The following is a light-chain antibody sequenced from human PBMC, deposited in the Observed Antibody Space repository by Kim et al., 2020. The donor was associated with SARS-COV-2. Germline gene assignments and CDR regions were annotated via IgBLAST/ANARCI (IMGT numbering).Light chain of an antibody. V-gene: IGLV2-14*03. CDR3: SSYKNSALV. Sequence: PGQPITISCSGTSSDIGRYNYVSWYQQYPGKAPNLIIYNVNNRPSGVSARFSGSKSGNTASLTISGLQAADEADYYCSSYKNSALVFGGGTKVTVL. CDR2: NVN. J-gene: IGLJ3*02. CDR1: SSDIGRYNY.